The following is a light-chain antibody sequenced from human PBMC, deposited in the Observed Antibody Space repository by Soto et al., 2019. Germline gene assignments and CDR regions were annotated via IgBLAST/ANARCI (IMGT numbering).Light chain of an antibody. Sequence: EIVMTQSPATLSVSPGERATLSCRASQSVSNNLAWYQQKPGQAPRLLIYGASTRATGIPARFSGRGSGTEFTLTISSLQSEDFAVYYCQQYNNWPPIFTFGRGTKVDIK. J-gene: IGKJ3*01. CDR2: GAS. V-gene: IGKV3-15*01. CDR1: QSVSNN. CDR3: QQYNNWPPIFT.